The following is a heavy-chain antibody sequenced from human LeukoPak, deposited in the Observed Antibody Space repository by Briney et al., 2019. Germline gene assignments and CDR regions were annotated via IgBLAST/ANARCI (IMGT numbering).Heavy chain of an antibody. CDR2: IKQDGSEK. Sequence: GGSLRLSCAASGFTFSSYWMSWVRQAPGKGLEWVANIKQDGSEKYYVDPVKGRFTISRDNAKNSLYLQMKSLRAEDTAVYYCASYSSGPPGIDYYMDVWGKGTTVTVSS. CDR3: ASYSSGPPGIDYYMDV. D-gene: IGHD6-19*01. J-gene: IGHJ6*03. CDR1: GFTFSSYW. V-gene: IGHV3-7*01.